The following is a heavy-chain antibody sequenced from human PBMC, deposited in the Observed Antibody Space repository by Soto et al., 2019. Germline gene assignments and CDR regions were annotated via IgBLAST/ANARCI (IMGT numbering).Heavy chain of an antibody. D-gene: IGHD3-9*01. V-gene: IGHV3-23*01. CDR3: ARDAVPFDGIWRAHY. CDR2: LYGNGGGV. J-gene: IGHJ4*02. Sequence: PGRSLRLSCAPSGFTSSDYAIICIRQVPGKGLQWVSGLYGNGGGVHYADSVKGRFTISRDNSACTAYLQMNSLRVEDTAVYYCARDAVPFDGIWRAHYWGQGTVVTVSS. CDR1: GFTSSDYA.